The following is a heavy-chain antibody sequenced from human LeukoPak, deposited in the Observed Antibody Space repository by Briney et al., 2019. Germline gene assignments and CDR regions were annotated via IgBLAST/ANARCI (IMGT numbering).Heavy chain of an antibody. J-gene: IGHJ2*01. Sequence: GGSLRLSCAASGFSFSDYYMSWIRQAPGKGLEGVSWVSFISSPGSTTYYADSVKGRFTISRDNAKNSLYLQMNSPSAGDTAVYYCARGGGYDSGYPRYFDLWGRGTLVTVSS. CDR1: GFSFSDYY. V-gene: IGHV3-11*01. CDR3: ARGGGYDSGYPRYFDL. CDR2: ISSPGSTT. D-gene: IGHD3-9*01.